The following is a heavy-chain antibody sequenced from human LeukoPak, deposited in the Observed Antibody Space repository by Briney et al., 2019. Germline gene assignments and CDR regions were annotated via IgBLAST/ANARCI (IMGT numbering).Heavy chain of an antibody. D-gene: IGHD3-10*01. Sequence: SQTLSLTCTDSGGSISSGGHYWSWIRQPPGKGLEWIGYIYYSGSTNYNPSLKSRVTISVDTSKNQFSLKLSSVTAADTAVYYCARERRSYSSGSYYFDYWGQGTLVTVSS. CDR1: GGSISSGGHY. V-gene: IGHV4-61*08. CDR2: IYYSGST. CDR3: ARERRSYSSGSYYFDY. J-gene: IGHJ4*02.